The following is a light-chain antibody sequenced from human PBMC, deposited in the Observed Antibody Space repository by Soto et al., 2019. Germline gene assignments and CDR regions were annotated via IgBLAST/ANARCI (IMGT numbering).Light chain of an antibody. Sequence: QSALTQPASVSGSPGQSITISCTGTGSDVGGYDYVSWYQQHPGKAPKLMIYEVSHRPSGISNRFSGSKSGNTASLTISGLQTEDEADYYCSSFTSSSSLPYVFGTGTKLTVL. CDR3: SSFTSSSSLPYV. J-gene: IGLJ1*01. CDR1: GSDVGGYDY. V-gene: IGLV2-14*01. CDR2: EVS.